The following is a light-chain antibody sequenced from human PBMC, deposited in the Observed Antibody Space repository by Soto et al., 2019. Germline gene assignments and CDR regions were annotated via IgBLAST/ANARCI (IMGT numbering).Light chain of an antibody. CDR3: QQLFSYPMYS. J-gene: IGKJ2*01. CDR2: AAS. V-gene: IGKV1-9*01. CDR1: QGIRSF. Sequence: IQLTQSPSFLSASVGDRVTITCRASQGIRSFLAWYQQKPGKAPKLLIYAASTLQTGVPSRFSGSVSGTEFTLAISSLQPEDFATYYCQQLFSYPMYSFGQGTKLEIK.